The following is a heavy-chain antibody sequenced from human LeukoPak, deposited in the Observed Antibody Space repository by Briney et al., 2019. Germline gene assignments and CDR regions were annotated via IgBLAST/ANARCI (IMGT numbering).Heavy chain of an antibody. J-gene: IGHJ4*02. CDR1: GFTFSSYA. CDR2: ISGSGGST. CDR3: AKEGYGDERPRYYFDY. V-gene: IGHV3-23*01. D-gene: IGHD4-17*01. Sequence: GGSLRLSCAASGFTFSSYAMSWVRQAPGKGLEWVSAISGSGGSTYYADSVKGRFTISRDDSKNTLYLQMNSLRAEDTAVYYCAKEGYGDERPRYYFDYWGQGTLVTVSS.